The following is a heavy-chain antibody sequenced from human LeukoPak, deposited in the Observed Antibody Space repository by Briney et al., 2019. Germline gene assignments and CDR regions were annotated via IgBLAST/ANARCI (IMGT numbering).Heavy chain of an antibody. CDR3: AKTGGIAAAP. Sequence: GGGLRLSCASSVFTFITYVMTGVRQAPGKGREGVSAISGSGGSTYYADSVKGRFTISRDNSNTTLYLKMHSLRAEETALYSCAKTGGIAAAPXGQGTLVTASS. CDR2: ISGSGGST. V-gene: IGHV3-23*01. CDR1: VFTFITYV. J-gene: IGHJ5*02. D-gene: IGHD6-13*01.